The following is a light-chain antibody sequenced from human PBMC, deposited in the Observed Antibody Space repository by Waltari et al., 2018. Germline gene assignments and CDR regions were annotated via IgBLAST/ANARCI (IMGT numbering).Light chain of an antibody. V-gene: IGKV3-11*01. J-gene: IGKJ3*01. CDR1: QRVSSY. CDR3: QQRSNWPPRVT. CDR2: DAS. Sequence: EIVLTQSPATLSLSPGERATLSCRASQRVSSYLAWYQQKPGQAPRLLIYDASKRATDIPARFSGSGCGTDFILPISSLEPEDFAGYYCQQRSNWPPRVTFGPGTKVDIK.